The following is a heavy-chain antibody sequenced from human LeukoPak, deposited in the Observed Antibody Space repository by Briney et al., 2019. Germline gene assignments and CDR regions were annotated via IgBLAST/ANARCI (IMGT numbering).Heavy chain of an antibody. CDR3: ARRPGRNGYFDY. V-gene: IGHV5-51*01. CDR1: GYSFTSYW. D-gene: IGHD1-14*01. Sequence: GESLKISCKGSGYSFTSYWIGWVRQMSGKGLEWMGIIYPGDSDTRYSPSFQGQVTISADKSISSAYLQWSSLKASDAAMYYGARRPGRNGYFDYWGQGTLVTVSS. CDR2: IYPGDSDT. J-gene: IGHJ4*02.